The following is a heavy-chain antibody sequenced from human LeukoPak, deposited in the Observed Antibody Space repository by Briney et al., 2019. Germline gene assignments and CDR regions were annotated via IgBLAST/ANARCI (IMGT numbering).Heavy chain of an antibody. D-gene: IGHD3-22*01. CDR2: IKQDGSEK. CDR3: AKDFTMIVVAGGDWDY. V-gene: IGHV3-7*03. Sequence: PGGSLRLSCAASGFTFSSYWMSWVRQAPGKGLEWVANIKQDGSEKYYVDSVKGRFTISRDNSKNTLYLQMNSLRAEDTAVYYCAKDFTMIVVAGGDWDYWGQGTLVTVSS. CDR1: GFTFSSYW. J-gene: IGHJ4*02.